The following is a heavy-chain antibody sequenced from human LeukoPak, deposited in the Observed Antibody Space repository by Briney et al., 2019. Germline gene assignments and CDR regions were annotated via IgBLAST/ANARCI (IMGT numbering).Heavy chain of an antibody. V-gene: IGHV3-30*04. CDR2: ISYDGSNK. Sequence: PGRSLRLSCAASGFTFSSYAMHWVRQAPGKGLEWVAVISYDGSNKYYADSVKGRFTISRDNSKNTLYLQMNSLRAEDTAVYYCARERGYYDSSGYYDGGFDYWGQGTLVTVSS. CDR1: GFTFSSYA. CDR3: ARERGYYDSSGYYDGGFDY. J-gene: IGHJ4*02. D-gene: IGHD3-22*01.